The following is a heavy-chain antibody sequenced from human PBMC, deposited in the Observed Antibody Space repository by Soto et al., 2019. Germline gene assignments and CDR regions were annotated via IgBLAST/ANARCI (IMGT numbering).Heavy chain of an antibody. CDR3: VRTVGSSWFFDL. Sequence: QLQLRQSGPGLVKPPEALSLTCSVSGASITSGDYYWGWIRQPPGKGLEWIGSIFYDGSPYYNSTLQSRLTLSVDTSKNQFSLKLISAPAADTAVYYCVRTVGSSWFFDLWGRGTLITVSS. D-gene: IGHD3-10*01. CDR2: IFYDGSP. J-gene: IGHJ2*01. V-gene: IGHV4-39*01. CDR1: GASITSGDYY.